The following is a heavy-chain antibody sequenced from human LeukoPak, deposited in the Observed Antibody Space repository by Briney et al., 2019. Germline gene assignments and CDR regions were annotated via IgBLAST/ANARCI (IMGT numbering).Heavy chain of an antibody. CDR3: AGSDTIGYLPREWDYWYFDR. CDR1: GFTFSSYG. J-gene: IGHJ2*01. V-gene: IGHV3-23*01. D-gene: IGHD3-22*01. Sequence: GGSLRLSCAASGFTFSSYGMSWVRQAPGKGLEWVPAISGSGGSTYYADSVKGRFTISRDNSKNTLYLQLNSLRAEDTAVYYCAGSDTIGYLPREWDYWYFDRWGRGTLVTVSS. CDR2: ISGSGGST.